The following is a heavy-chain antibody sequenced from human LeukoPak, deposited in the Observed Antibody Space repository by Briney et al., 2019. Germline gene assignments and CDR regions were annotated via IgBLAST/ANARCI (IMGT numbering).Heavy chain of an antibody. CDR1: GGSISSSSYY. D-gene: IGHD6-19*01. Sequence: SETLSLTCTVSGGSISSSSYYWGWIRQPPGKGLEWIGSIYYSGSTHYNPSLKSRVTISVDTSKNQFSLKLSSVTAADTAVYYCARGAVVGSFSIGYYYYMDVWGKGTTVTVSS. CDR3: ARGAVVGSFSIGYYYYMDV. CDR2: IYYSGST. J-gene: IGHJ6*03. V-gene: IGHV4-39*01.